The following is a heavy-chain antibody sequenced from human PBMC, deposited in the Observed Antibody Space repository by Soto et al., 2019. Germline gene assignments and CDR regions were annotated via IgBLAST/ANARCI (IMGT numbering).Heavy chain of an antibody. J-gene: IGHJ4*02. CDR3: ARDYYDSSGYYYVGNFDS. Sequence: GASVKVSCKASGYTFTSYAMHWVRQAPGQRLEWMGWINAGNGNTKYSQKFQGRVTITRDTSASTAYMELSSLRSEDTAVYYCARDYYDSSGYYYVGNFDSWGQGTLVTVSS. CDR1: GYTFTSYA. D-gene: IGHD3-22*01. CDR2: INAGNGNT. V-gene: IGHV1-3*01.